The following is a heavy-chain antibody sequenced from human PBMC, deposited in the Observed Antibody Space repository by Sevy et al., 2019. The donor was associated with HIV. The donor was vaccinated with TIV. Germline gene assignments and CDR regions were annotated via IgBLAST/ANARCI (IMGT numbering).Heavy chain of an antibody. CDR2: ISSGSSTI. Sequence: GGSLRLSCAASGFTFSSYSMNWVRQAPGKGLEWVSYISSGSSTIYYADSVKGRFTISRDNAKNSLYLQMNSLRAEDTAVYYCARGSGGYSYGLLDYWGQGTLVTVSS. CDR3: ARGSGGYSYGLLDY. CDR1: GFTFSSYS. J-gene: IGHJ4*02. V-gene: IGHV3-48*01. D-gene: IGHD5-18*01.